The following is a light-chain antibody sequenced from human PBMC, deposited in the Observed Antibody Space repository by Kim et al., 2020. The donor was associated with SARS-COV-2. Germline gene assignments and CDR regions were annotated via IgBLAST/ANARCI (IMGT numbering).Light chain of an antibody. V-gene: IGKV3-20*01. CDR2: GAS. CDR3: QQYGSSAT. J-gene: IGKJ1*01. Sequence: LCPGERATLSCRASQSVRNSYLAWYQQKPGQAPRLLIYGASSRATGIPDRFSGSGSGTDFNLTISRREPEDFAVYYCQQYGSSATFGQGTKVEIK. CDR1: QSVRNSY.